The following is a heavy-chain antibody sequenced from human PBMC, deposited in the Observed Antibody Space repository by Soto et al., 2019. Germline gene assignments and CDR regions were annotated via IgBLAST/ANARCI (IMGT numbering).Heavy chain of an antibody. Sequence: PGGSLRLSCAASGFTFSSYAMSWVRQAPGKWLEWVSAISGGGVATNYADSVKGRFTISRDNSKNTLYLQMNSLRAEDTAVYYCAKGRESSGSYRPFDYWGQGXLVTVYS. CDR1: GFTFSSYA. CDR3: AKGRESSGSYRPFDY. J-gene: IGHJ4*02. D-gene: IGHD3-22*01. V-gene: IGHV3-23*01. CDR2: ISGGGVAT.